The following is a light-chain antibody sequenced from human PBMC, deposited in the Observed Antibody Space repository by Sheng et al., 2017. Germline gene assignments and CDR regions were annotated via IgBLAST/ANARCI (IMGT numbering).Light chain of an antibody. CDR3: HQYNTWPYT. Sequence: ETVMTQSPATLSVSPGERVALSCRASQSVSSLAWYQQKPGQAPRLLIYGAYTRATGIPVRFSGSGSGTEFILTITSLQSEDFAVYYCHQYNTWPYTFGQGTKLEI. V-gene: IGKV3-15*01. CDR2: GAY. CDR1: QSVSS. J-gene: IGKJ2*01.